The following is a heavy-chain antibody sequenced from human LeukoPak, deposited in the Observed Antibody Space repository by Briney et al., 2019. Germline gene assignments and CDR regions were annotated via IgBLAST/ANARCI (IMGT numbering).Heavy chain of an antibody. V-gene: IGHV3-53*01. Sequence: GGSLRLSCAASGFTVSRNYMSWVRQAPGKGLEWVSVIYSGGSTYYADSVKGRFTISRDNSKNTLYLQMNSLRAEDTAVYYCARSPVADLYYHYYMDVWGKGTTVNVSS. J-gene: IGHJ6*03. D-gene: IGHD6-19*01. CDR3: ARSPVADLYYHYYMDV. CDR1: GFTVSRNY. CDR2: IYSGGST.